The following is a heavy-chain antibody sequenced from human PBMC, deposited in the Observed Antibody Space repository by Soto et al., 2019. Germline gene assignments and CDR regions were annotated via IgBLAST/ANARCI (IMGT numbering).Heavy chain of an antibody. CDR3: ARSERGYFYDSSAWGY. D-gene: IGHD3-22*01. J-gene: IGHJ4*02. V-gene: IGHV1-69*01. CDR2: IIPIFGTA. CDR1: GGTFSSYA. Sequence: QVQLVQSGAEVKKPGSSVKVSCKASGGTFSSYAISWVRQAPGPGREWMGGIIPIFGTANYAEKFQGRVTISADESTSTAYMELSRLRFEDTAVYYCARSERGYFYDSSAWGYWGRGTLVTVSS.